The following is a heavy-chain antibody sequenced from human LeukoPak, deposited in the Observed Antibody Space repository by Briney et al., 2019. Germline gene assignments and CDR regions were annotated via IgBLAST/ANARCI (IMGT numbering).Heavy chain of an antibody. Sequence: SSVKVSCKASGGTFSSHAISWVRQAPGQGLEWMGGIIPIFGTAKYAQKFQGRVTITADESTSTAYMELSSLRSEDTAVYYCARVNYYYDSSGYYYWGQGTLVTVPS. D-gene: IGHD3-22*01. CDR3: ARVNYYYDSSGYYY. CDR1: GGTFSSHA. V-gene: IGHV1-69*01. CDR2: IIPIFGTA. J-gene: IGHJ4*02.